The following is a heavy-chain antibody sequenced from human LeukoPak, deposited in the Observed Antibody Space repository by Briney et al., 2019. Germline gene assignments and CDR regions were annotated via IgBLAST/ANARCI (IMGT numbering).Heavy chain of an antibody. CDR1: GGTFSSYA. D-gene: IGHD3-22*01. CDR2: IIPILGIA. V-gene: IGHV1-69*04. Sequence: ASVKVSCKASGGTFSSYAISWVRQAPGQGLEWMGRIIPILGIANYAQKFQGRVTITADKSTSTAYMELSSLRSEDTAVYYCARYYYDSSGSISYNWFDPWGQGTLVTVSS. J-gene: IGHJ5*02. CDR3: ARYYYDSSGSISYNWFDP.